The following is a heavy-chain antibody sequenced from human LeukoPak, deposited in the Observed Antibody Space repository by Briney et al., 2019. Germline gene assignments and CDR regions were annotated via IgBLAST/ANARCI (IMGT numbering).Heavy chain of an antibody. CDR1: GFTFSSYS. J-gene: IGHJ4*02. V-gene: IGHV3-21*01. D-gene: IGHD6-6*01. CDR3: ARVKGIAARISDY. Sequence: GGSLRLSCAASGFTFSSYSMNRVRQAPGKGLEWVSSISSSSSYIYYADSVKGRFTISRDNAKNSLYLQMNSLRAEDTAVYYCARVKGIAARISDYWGQGTLVTVSS. CDR2: ISSSSSYI.